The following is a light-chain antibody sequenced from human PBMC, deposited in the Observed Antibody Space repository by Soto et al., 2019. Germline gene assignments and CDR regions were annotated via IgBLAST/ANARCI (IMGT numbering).Light chain of an antibody. V-gene: IGLV2-14*01. J-gene: IGLJ2*01. Sequence: QSVLTQPASVSGSPGQSITISCTGTSSDVGGYNYVSWYQQHPGKAPKLMIYEVSNRPSGVSNRFSGSKSGNTASLTISGLQAEDEADYYCSSYTSSSTLVVGGGTKLTV. CDR3: SSYTSSSTLV. CDR2: EVS. CDR1: SSDVGGYNY.